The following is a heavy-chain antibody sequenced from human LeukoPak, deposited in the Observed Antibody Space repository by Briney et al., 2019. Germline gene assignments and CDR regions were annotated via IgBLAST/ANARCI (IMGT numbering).Heavy chain of an antibody. CDR3: ASSGSRFLEWLSPHYFDY. CDR2: IYYSGST. V-gene: IGHV4-59*08. CDR1: GGSISSYY. Sequence: PSETLSLTCTVSGGSISSYYWSWIRQPPGKGLEWIGYIYYSGSTNYNPSLKSRVTISVDKSKNQFSLKLSSVTAADTAVYYCASSGSRFLEWLSPHYFDYWGQGTLVTVSS. J-gene: IGHJ4*02. D-gene: IGHD3-3*01.